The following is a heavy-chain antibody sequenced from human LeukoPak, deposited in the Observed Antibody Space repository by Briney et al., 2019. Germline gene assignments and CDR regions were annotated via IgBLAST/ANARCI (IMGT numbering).Heavy chain of an antibody. CDR2: INPNSGGT. V-gene: IGHV1-2*02. CDR1: GYTFTGYY. Sequence: RASVKVSCKASGYTFTGYYIHWVRQAPGQGLEWMGWINPNSGGTNYAQKFQGRVTMTRDTSISTAYMELSRLRSDDTAVYYCARAGIAAAGKPRHFDYWGQGTLVTVSP. D-gene: IGHD6-13*01. CDR3: ARAGIAAAGKPRHFDY. J-gene: IGHJ4*02.